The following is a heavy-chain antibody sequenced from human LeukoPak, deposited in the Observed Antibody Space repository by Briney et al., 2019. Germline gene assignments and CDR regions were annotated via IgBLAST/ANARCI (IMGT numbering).Heavy chain of an antibody. CDR2: ISSSSSYI. CDR1: GFTFSSYG. V-gene: IGHV3-21*01. J-gene: IGHJ5*02. D-gene: IGHD3-22*01. CDR3: AREIPYYDSSGYTNWFDP. Sequence: GGSLRLSCAASGFTFSSYGMSWVRQAPGKGLEWVSSISSSSSYIYYADSVKGRFTISRDNAKNSLYLQMNSLRAEDTAVYYCAREIPYYDSSGYTNWFDPWGQGTLVTVSS.